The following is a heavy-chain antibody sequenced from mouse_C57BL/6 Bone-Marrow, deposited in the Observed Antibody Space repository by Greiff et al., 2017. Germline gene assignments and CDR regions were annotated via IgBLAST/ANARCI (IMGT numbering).Heavy chain of an antibody. V-gene: IGHV1-63*01. CDR2: IYPGGGYT. J-gene: IGHJ4*01. CDR3: ARWGVWYAMDY. CDR1: GYTFTNYW. Sequence: VMLVESGAELVRPGTSVKMSCKASGYTFTNYWIGWAKQRPGHGLEWIGDIYPGGGYTNYNEKFKGKATLTADKSSSTAYMQFSSLTSEDSAIYYCARWGVWYAMDYWGQGTSVTVSS.